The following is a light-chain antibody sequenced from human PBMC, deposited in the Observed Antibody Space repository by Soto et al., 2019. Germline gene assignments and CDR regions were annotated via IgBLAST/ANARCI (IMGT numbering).Light chain of an antibody. CDR3: SSYTSSSTRV. CDR1: SSDVGAYDY. V-gene: IGLV2-14*03. CDR2: EVS. Sequence: LAQPASVSGSPGQSITISCTGTSSDVGAYDYVSWYQQHPDKAPKLMIYEVSNRPSGVSNRFSGSKSVNTATLTISGLQAEDEADYYCSSYTSSSTRVFGTGTKVTVL. J-gene: IGLJ1*01.